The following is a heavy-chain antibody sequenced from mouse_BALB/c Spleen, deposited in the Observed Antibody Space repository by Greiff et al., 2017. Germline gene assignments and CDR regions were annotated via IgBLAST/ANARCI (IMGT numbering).Heavy chain of an antibody. Sequence: VQLQQSGAELVRPGALVKLSCKASGFNIKDYYMHWVKQRPEQGLEWIGWIDPENGNTIYDPKFQGKASITADTSSNTAYLQLSSLTSEDTAVYYCALDGYLAYWGQGTLVTVSA. V-gene: IGHV14-1*02. CDR3: ALDGYLAY. D-gene: IGHD2-3*01. CDR1: GFNIKDYY. CDR2: IDPENGNT. J-gene: IGHJ3*01.